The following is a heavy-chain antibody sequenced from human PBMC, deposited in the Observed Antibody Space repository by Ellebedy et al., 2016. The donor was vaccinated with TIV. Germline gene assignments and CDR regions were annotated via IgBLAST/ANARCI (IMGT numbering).Heavy chain of an antibody. V-gene: IGHV4-4*02. CDR1: GGSISSSNW. CDR3: ARNEAAVAPTAFDP. Sequence: MPSETLSLTCAVSGGSISSSNWWRWVRQPPGKGLEWIGDIYHSGSTNYNPSLKSRVTISVDKSKNQFSLKLSSVTAAETAVYYCARNEAAVAPTAFDPWGQGTLVTVSS. J-gene: IGHJ5*02. CDR2: IYHSGST. D-gene: IGHD6-13*01.